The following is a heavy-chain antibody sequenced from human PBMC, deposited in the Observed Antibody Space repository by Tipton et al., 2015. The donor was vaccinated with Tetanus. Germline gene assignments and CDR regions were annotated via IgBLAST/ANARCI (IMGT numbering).Heavy chain of an antibody. CDR1: GFIFSSYT. Sequence: SLRLSCEVSGFIFSSYTMNWVRQAPGKGLEWVSSISSTSSYIYYADSLKGRFTISRDNAKNSLYLQMNSLRAEDTAVYYCASGSALDYWGQGTQVIVSS. J-gene: IGHJ4*02. D-gene: IGHD6-25*01. CDR2: ISSTSSYI. V-gene: IGHV3-21*01. CDR3: ASGSALDY.